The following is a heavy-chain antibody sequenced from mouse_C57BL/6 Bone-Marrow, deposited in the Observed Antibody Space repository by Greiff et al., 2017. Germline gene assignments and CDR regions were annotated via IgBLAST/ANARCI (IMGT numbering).Heavy chain of an antibody. J-gene: IGHJ3*01. V-gene: IGHV1-55*01. CDR1: GYTFTSYW. D-gene: IGHD1-1*01. CDR2: LYPGSGST. CDR3: ATTTVVEEAAWFAY. Sequence: VQLQQSGAELVKPGASVKMSCKASGYTFTSYWITWVKQRPGQGLEWIGDLYPGSGSTNSNEKFKSKATLTVDKSSSTAYMQLSSLTSEDSAVYYCATTTVVEEAAWFAYWGQGTLVTVSA.